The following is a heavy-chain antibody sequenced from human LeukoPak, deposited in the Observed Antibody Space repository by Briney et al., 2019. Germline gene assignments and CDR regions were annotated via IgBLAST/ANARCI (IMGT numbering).Heavy chain of an antibody. V-gene: IGHV3-23*01. J-gene: IGHJ1*01. CDR2: LSGSGATT. Sequence: GSLRLSCAVSGFTFNTYGMSWVRQAPGKGLEWVSALSGSGATTYYADSVKGRFTISRDNSKNTLFLQMNSLRAEDSAVYYCARGTTTVLTPEYFQYWGQGILVTVSS. D-gene: IGHD4-23*01. CDR1: GFTFNTYG. CDR3: ARGTTTVLTPEYFQY.